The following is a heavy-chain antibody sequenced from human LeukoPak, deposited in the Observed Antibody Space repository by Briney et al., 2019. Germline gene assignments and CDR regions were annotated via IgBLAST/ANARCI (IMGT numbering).Heavy chain of an antibody. V-gene: IGHV1-18*01. D-gene: IGHD3-3*01. Sequence: ASVKVSCKASGYTFTSYGISWVRQAPGQGLEWMGWISAYNGNTNYAQKLQGRVTMTTDTSTSTAYMELRSLRSDDTAVYYCARDGAHGPYDFWSGESRPNAFDIWGQGTMVTVSS. J-gene: IGHJ3*02. CDR2: ISAYNGNT. CDR1: GYTFTSYG. CDR3: ARDGAHGPYDFWSGESRPNAFDI.